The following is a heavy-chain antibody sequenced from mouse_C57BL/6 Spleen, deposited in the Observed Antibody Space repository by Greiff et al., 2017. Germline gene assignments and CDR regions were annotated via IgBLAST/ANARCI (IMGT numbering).Heavy chain of an antibody. CDR1: GYTFTDYY. V-gene: IGHV1-26*01. J-gene: IGHJ3*01. CDR3: STAQAPFAY. D-gene: IGHD3-2*02. Sequence: EVQLQQSGPELVKPGASVKISCKASGYTFTDYYMNWVKQSHGKSLEWIGDINPNNGGTSYNQKFKGKATLTVDKSSSTAYMELRSLTSEDSAVYYCSTAQAPFAYWGQGTLVTVSA. CDR2: INPNNGGT.